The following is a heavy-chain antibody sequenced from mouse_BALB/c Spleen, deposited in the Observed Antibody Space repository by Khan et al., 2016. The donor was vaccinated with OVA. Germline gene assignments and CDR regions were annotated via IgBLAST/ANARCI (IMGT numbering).Heavy chain of an antibody. CDR2: ISSGGDYT. V-gene: IGHV5-6*01. J-gene: IGHJ3*01. D-gene: IGHD4-1*01. Sequence: EVQRVESGGDLVKPGGPLKLSCAASGFTFSSYSMSWVRQTPDKRLEWVASISSGGDYTYYLDSVKGRFTISRDNAKNTLYLQMSDQKSEDTAMYYCADHLTGSFAYWGQGTLVTVSA. CDR3: ADHLTGSFAY. CDR1: GFTFSSYS.